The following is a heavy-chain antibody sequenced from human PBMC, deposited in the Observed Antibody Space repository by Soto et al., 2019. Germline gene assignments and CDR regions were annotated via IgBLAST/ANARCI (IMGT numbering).Heavy chain of an antibody. D-gene: IGHD5-12*01. CDR1: GFTFSSYW. V-gene: IGHV3-7*01. J-gene: IGHJ4*02. Sequence: PGESLKISCAASGFTFSSYWMSWVRQAPGKGLEWVANIKQDGSEKYYVDSVKGRFTISRDNAKNTLYLQMNSLRAEDTAVYYCAKPQTAVATSSFDYWGQGTLVTVSS. CDR3: AKPQTAVATSSFDY. CDR2: IKQDGSEK.